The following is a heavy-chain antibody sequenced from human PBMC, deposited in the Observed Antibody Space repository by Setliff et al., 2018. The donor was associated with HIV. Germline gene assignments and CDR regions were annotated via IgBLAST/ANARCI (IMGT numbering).Heavy chain of an antibody. CDR2: ISGSGYST. CDR3: AKVGYCSGGSCADYYYYYYMDV. D-gene: IGHD2-15*01. Sequence: LRLSCAASGFTFSSYAMSWVRQAPGKGLEWVSAISGSGYSTYYADSVQGRFAISRDNSKNTLYLQVNSLRAEDTAVYYCAKVGYCSGGSCADYYYYYYMDVWGKGTTVTVSS. J-gene: IGHJ6*03. CDR1: GFTFSSYA. V-gene: IGHV3-23*01.